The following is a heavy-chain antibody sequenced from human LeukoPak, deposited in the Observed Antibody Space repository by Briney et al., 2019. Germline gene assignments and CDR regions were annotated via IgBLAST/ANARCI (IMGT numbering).Heavy chain of an antibody. CDR1: GGSISSGSYY. J-gene: IGHJ6*02. D-gene: IGHD6-19*01. V-gene: IGHV4-61*02. Sequence: SETLSLTCTVSGGSISSGSYYWSWIRQPAGKGLEWIGRIYTSGSTNYNPSLKSRVTISVDTSKNQFSLKLSSVTAADTAVYYCASGIAVAGANYYYYSMDVWGQGTTVTVSS. CDR3: ASGIAVAGANYYYYSMDV. CDR2: IYTSGST.